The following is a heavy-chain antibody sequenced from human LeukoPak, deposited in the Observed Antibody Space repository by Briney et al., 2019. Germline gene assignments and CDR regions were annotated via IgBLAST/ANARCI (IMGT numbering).Heavy chain of an antibody. CDR3: AKPISGGLAVTADWFDP. CDR1: GFNFGDYA. Sequence: PGRSLRLSCTTSGFNFGDYAMSWVRQAPGKGLEWVGFMRSKGNGGTTEYAAYVKGRFSISRDDSKSIAYLQMNSLKTEDTAVYYCAKPISGGLAVTADWFDPWGQGTLVVVSS. V-gene: IGHV3-49*04. J-gene: IGHJ5*01. CDR2: MRSKGNGGTT. D-gene: IGHD6-19*01.